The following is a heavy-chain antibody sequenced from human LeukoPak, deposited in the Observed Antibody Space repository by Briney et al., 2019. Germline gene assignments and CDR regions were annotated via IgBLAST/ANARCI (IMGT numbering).Heavy chain of an antibody. D-gene: IGHD5-18*01. CDR1: GFTFSSYW. J-gene: IGHJ5*02. CDR2: IKQDGSEN. CDR3: ARDSTGYGYEEWS. Sequence: PGGSLRHSCVASGFTFSSYWMSWVRQAPGKGLEWVANIKQDGSENFYVDSVKGRFTISRDNAKNSLYLQMNSLRAEDTAVYYCARDSTGYGYEEWSWGQGTLVTVSS. V-gene: IGHV3-7*01.